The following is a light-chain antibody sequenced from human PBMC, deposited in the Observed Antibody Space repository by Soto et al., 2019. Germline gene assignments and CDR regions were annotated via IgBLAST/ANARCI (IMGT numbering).Light chain of an antibody. Sequence: EIVMTQSPATLSVYPGERATLSCRASQSVSSNLAWYQQKPGQAPRLLIYGESARATGIPARFSGSGSGTEFTLTISSLQSEDFAVYYCQHYNNWPLTFGGGTKVDIK. CDR3: QHYNNWPLT. CDR2: GES. V-gene: IGKV3-15*01. CDR1: QSVSSN. J-gene: IGKJ4*01.